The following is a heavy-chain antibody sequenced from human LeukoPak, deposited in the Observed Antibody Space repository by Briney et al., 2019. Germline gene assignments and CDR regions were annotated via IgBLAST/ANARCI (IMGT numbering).Heavy chain of an antibody. Sequence: GGSLRLSCAASGFTFSSYWMTWVRQAPGKGLEWVANINKDGSEKNYVDSVKGRFTTSRDNAKNSLYLQMNSLRAEDTAVYYCARVGVLSSSWLLYWGQGTLVTVSS. CDR1: GFTFSSYW. CDR2: INKDGSEK. V-gene: IGHV3-7*01. CDR3: ARVGVLSSSWLLY. D-gene: IGHD6-13*01. J-gene: IGHJ4*02.